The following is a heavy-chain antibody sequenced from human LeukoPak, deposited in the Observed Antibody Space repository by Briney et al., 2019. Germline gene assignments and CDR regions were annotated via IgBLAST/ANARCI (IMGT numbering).Heavy chain of an antibody. J-gene: IGHJ4*02. CDR3: ARDACSSTSCFRDY. Sequence: GGSLRLSCAASGFTFSTYTMNWVRKAPGKGLEWVSSISSGSSYISYADSLKGRFNISRDNPKNSLYLQINSLRAEDTAVYYWARDACSSTSCFRDYWGQGTRVTVSS. V-gene: IGHV3-21*01. CDR2: ISSGSSYI. CDR1: GFTFSTYT. D-gene: IGHD2-2*01.